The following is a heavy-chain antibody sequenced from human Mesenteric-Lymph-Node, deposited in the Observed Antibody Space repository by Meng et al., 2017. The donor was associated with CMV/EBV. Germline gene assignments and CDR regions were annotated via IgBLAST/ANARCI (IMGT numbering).Heavy chain of an antibody. Sequence: GGSLRLSCAASGFTVSTNYMSWVRQAPGKGLEWVSVIYSGGNTYYYADSVRGRFTISRDNSKNTVYLQMNSLRAEDTAVYYCARGPQNPYYYGMDVWGQGTTVTVSS. J-gene: IGHJ6*02. CDR2: IYSGGNT. V-gene: IGHV3-53*01. CDR1: GFTVSTNY. CDR3: ARGPQNPYYYGMDV.